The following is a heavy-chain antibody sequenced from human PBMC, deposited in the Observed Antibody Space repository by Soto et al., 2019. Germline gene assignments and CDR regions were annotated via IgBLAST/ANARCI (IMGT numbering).Heavy chain of an antibody. CDR3: TTVGSSSWYRDYYYYGMDV. D-gene: IGHD6-13*01. J-gene: IGHJ6*02. V-gene: IGHV3-15*07. CDR1: GFTFSNAW. CDR2: IKSKTDGGTT. Sequence: PGGSLRLSCAASGFTFSNAWMNWVRQAPGKGLEWVGRIKSKTDGGTTDYAAPVKGRFTISRDDSKNTLYLQMNSLKTEDTAVYYCTTVGSSSWYRDYYYYGMDVWGQGTTVTVSS.